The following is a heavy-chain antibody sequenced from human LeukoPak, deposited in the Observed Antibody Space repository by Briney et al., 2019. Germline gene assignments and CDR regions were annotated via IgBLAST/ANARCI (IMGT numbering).Heavy chain of an antibody. V-gene: IGHV4-31*03. Sequence: SETLSFTCTVSGGSISSGGYYWSWIRQHPGKGLEWIGYIYYSGSTYYNPSLKSRVTISVDTSKNQFSLKLSSVTAADTAVYYCAREKLADSYGLDYWGQGTLVTVSS. CDR2: IYYSGST. D-gene: IGHD5-18*01. CDR1: GGSISSGGYY. J-gene: IGHJ4*02. CDR3: AREKLADSYGLDY.